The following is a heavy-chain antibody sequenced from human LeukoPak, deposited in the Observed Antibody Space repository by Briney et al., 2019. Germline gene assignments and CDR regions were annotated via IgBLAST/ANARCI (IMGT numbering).Heavy chain of an antibody. V-gene: IGHV3-21*01. CDR2: ISSSSSHI. CDR1: GFTFSSYT. Sequence: GGSLRLSCAASGFTFSSYTMNWVRQAPGKGLEWVSSISSSSSHIYYAYSVKGRFTISRDNAKNSLYLKMNSLRAEDTAVYYCARCGCYLIRAFDIWGQGTMVTVSS. CDR3: ARCGCYLIRAFDI. D-gene: IGHD3-22*01. J-gene: IGHJ3*02.